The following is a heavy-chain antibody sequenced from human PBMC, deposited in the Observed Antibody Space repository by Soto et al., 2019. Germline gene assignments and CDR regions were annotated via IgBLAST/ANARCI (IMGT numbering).Heavy chain of an antibody. Sequence: GGSLRLSCVVFGFTLGRYAMHRVRQAPGKGLEWVAAISYDGTNKNYADSVKGRFTISGDYSKDTLYLQMDSLRPDDTAVYYCARQPFDSSGSLHNWGQGTLVTSPQ. CDR3: ARQPFDSSGSLHN. J-gene: IGHJ4*02. V-gene: IGHV3-30*04. D-gene: IGHD3-22*01. CDR1: GFTLGRYA. CDR2: ISYDGTNK.